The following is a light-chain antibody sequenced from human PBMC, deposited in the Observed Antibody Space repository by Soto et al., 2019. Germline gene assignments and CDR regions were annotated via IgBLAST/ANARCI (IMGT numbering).Light chain of an antibody. V-gene: IGKV3-20*01. CDR2: GAS. CDR3: QQYGSSRT. Sequence: TQSPSSLSASVGDRVTITCRASQGISNYLAWYQQKPGQAPRLLIYGASSRATGIPDRFSGSGSGTDFTLTISRLEPEDFAVYYCQQYGSSRTFGQGTKVAIK. J-gene: IGKJ1*01. CDR1: QGISNY.